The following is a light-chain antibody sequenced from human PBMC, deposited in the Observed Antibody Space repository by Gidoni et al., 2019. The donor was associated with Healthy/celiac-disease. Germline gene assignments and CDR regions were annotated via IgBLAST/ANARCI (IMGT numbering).Light chain of an antibody. J-gene: IGKJ2*01. CDR1: QSVSSN. V-gene: IGKV3-15*01. CDR3: QQYNNWPPYT. CDR2: GAS. Sequence: EIVMTQSPATLSVSPGERATLSCRASQSVSSNLAWYQQKPGQAPRLLIYGASTRATGIPARFSGSGSGTEFTLTISSLQSEDFAVYYCQQYNNWPPYTFXQXTKLEIK.